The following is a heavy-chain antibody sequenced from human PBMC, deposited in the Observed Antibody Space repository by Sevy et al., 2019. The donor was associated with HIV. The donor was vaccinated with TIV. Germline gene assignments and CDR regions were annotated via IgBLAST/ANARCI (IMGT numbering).Heavy chain of an antibody. J-gene: IGHJ4*02. D-gene: IGHD1-26*01. Sequence: GGSLRLSCAASGFSFSTYAMTWVRQAPGRGLGWVSSISDRGGRTYHADSVKGRFTISADYSKNTLFLQMNSLRVEDTAIYYCAKGGASAWHGLDYWGQGTLVTVSS. V-gene: IGHV3-23*01. CDR2: ISDRGGRT. CDR3: AKGGASAWHGLDY. CDR1: GFSFSTYA.